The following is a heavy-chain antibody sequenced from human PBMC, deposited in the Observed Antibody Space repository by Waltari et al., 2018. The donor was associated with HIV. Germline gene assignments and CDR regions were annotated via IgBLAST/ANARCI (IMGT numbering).Heavy chain of an antibody. J-gene: IGHJ6*02. CDR2: INYEGMS. CDR3: ARGQFSTFRVVRNYYYAMDV. Sequence: HLQQWGVGLVRPSETLSLTCAASGDSFPNTYWSWVRQSTGKGLEWLGEINYEGMSNYNRFVRSRVTLSVDTPKQQVSLWVHSVDATDTGIYYCARGQFSTFRVVRNYYYAMDVWGQGTPVTVSS. V-gene: IGHV4-34*01. D-gene: IGHD3-3*01. CDR1: GDSFPNTY.